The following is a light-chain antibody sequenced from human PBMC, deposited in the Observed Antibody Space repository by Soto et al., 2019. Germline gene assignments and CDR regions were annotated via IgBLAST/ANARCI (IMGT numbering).Light chain of an antibody. V-gene: IGLV2-11*01. CDR2: DVT. Sequence: QSALTQPRSVSGSPGQSVTISCTGTNSDVGTFYFVSWYQQYPDKGPKLIIYDVTERPSGVPDRFSGSKSGNTASLTISGLQAEDEADYYYCSYAGSYTYVFGSGTKLTVL. CDR3: CSYAGSYTYV. J-gene: IGLJ1*01. CDR1: NSDVGTFYF.